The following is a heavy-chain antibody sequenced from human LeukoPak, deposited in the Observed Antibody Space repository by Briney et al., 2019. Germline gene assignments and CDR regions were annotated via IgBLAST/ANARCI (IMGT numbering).Heavy chain of an antibody. CDR3: ARDPLHPVGATFDAFDI. J-gene: IGHJ3*02. Sequence: PSQTLSLTCAVYGGSFSGYYWSWIRQPPGKGLEWIGEINHSGSTNYNPSLKSRVTISVDRSKNQFSLKLSSVTAADTAVYYCARDPLHPVGATFDAFDIWGQGTMVTVSS. CDR2: INHSGST. CDR1: GGSFSGYY. D-gene: IGHD1-26*01. V-gene: IGHV4-34*09.